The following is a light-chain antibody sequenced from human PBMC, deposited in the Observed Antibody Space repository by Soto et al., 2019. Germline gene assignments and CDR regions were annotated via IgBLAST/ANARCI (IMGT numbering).Light chain of an antibody. CDR1: QGISSSF. CDR3: QYYGRSPWA. CDR2: GAS. J-gene: IGKJ1*01. Sequence: EIVWTQSPGTLSLSPGERASLSCRTSQGISSSFLAWYQQKPGQAPRLLIYGASYRATGIPDRFSGSGSGTDFSLSISRLEPEDFAVYYCQYYGRSPWAFGQGTKVEMK. V-gene: IGKV3-20*01.